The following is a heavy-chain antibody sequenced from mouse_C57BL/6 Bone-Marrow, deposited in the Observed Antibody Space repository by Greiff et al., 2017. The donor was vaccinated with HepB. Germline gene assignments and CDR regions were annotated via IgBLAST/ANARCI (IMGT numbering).Heavy chain of an antibody. CDR2: IDPETGGT. V-gene: IGHV1-15*01. Sequence: QVQLKQSGAELVRPGASVTLSCKASGYTFTDYEMHWVKQTPVHGLEWIGAIDPETGGTAYNQKFKGKDILTADKSSSTAYMEFRNLTSEDSAVYYSTSGVTTVVGKYYAMDYWGQGTSVTVSS. J-gene: IGHJ4*01. CDR1: GYTFTDYE. CDR3: TSGVTTVVGKYYAMDY. D-gene: IGHD1-1*01.